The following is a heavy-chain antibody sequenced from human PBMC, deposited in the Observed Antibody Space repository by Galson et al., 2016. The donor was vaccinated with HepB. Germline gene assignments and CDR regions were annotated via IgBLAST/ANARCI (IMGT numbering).Heavy chain of an antibody. CDR3: AKDILENWNEEGAYAFWSGRAWGMDV. J-gene: IGHJ6*02. D-gene: IGHD3-3*01. Sequence: SLRLSCAASGFTFLDYGMHWVRQAPGKGLEWVSGISWNSVTIGYADSVKGRFTISRDNAKNSLYLQVTSLRPEDTALYYCAKDILENWNEEGAYAFWSGRAWGMDVWGQGTTVTVSS. CDR1: GFTFLDYG. V-gene: IGHV3-9*01. CDR2: ISWNSVTI.